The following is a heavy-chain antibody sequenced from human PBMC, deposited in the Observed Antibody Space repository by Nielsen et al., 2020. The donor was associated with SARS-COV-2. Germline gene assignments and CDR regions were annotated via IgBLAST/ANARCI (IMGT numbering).Heavy chain of an antibody. CDR2: IYYSGST. D-gene: IGHD3-10*01. Sequence: SETLSLTCTVSGGSISSSSYYWGRIRQPPGKGLEWIGSIYYSGSTYYNPSLKSRVTISVDTSKNQFSLKLSSVTAADTAVYYCASGSFRYGSGSYLFDYWGQGTRVTVSS. J-gene: IGHJ4*02. V-gene: IGHV4-39*01. CDR3: ASGSFRYGSGSYLFDY. CDR1: GGSISSSSYY.